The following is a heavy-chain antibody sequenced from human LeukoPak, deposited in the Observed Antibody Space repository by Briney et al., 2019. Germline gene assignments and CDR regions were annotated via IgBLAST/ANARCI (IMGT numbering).Heavy chain of an antibody. CDR2: ISSSSSYI. CDR3: AREDSMVRASDY. J-gene: IGHJ4*02. V-gene: IGHV3-21*01. D-gene: IGHD3-10*01. CDR1: GFTFSSYS. Sequence: GGSLRLSCAASGFTFSSYSMNWVRQAPGKGLEWVSSISSSSSYIYYADSVKGRFTISRGNAKNSLYLQMNSLRAEDTAVYYCAREDSMVRASDYWGQGTLVTVSS.